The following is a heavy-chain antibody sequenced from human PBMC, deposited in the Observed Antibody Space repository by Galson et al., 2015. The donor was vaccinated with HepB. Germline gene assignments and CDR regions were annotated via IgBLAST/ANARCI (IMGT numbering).Heavy chain of an antibody. J-gene: IGHJ3*02. CDR3: ARDSAYDSSGPYYAFDI. CDR1: GDSVSSNSAA. V-gene: IGHV6-1*01. D-gene: IGHD3-22*01. CDR2: TYYRSKWYN. Sequence: CAISGDSVSSNSAAWNWIRQSPSRGLEWLGRTYYRSKWYNDYAVSVKSRITINPDTSKNQFSLQLNSVTPEDTAVYYCARDSAYDSSGPYYAFDIWGQGTMVTVSS.